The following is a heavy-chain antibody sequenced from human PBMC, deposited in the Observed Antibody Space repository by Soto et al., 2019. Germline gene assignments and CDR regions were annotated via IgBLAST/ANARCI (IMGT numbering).Heavy chain of an antibody. Sequence: PSETLSLTCTVSGGSISTGTYNWTWIRQLPGKGLDWIGNVYYRGGAYYNPSLQSRVTISLDTSKTQFSMKLKSVNAADTAVYYCARGGTEHSSSHKYGFDVWGQGTTVTVSS. CDR1: GGSISTGTYN. CDR2: VYYRGGA. J-gene: IGHJ6*02. CDR3: ARGGTEHSSSHKYGFDV. V-gene: IGHV4-31*03. D-gene: IGHD6-6*01.